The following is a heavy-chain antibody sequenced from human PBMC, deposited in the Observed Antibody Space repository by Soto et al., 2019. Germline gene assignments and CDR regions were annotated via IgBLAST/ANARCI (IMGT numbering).Heavy chain of an antibody. D-gene: IGHD3-10*01. CDR1: GGTFSSYA. CDR2: IIPIFGTA. CDR3: AIYYYGSGSYSPFDY. Sequence: GASVKVSCKASGGTFSSYAISWVRQAPGQGLEWMGGIIPIFGTANYAQKFQGRVTITADESTSTAYMELSSLRSEDTAVYYCAIYYYGSGSYSPFDYWGQGTLVTVSS. J-gene: IGHJ4*02. V-gene: IGHV1-69*13.